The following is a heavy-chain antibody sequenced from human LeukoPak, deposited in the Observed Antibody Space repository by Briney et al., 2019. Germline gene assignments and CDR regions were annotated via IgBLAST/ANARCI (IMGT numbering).Heavy chain of an antibody. V-gene: IGHV4-4*09. Sequence: SETLSLTCTVSGGSISTYYWSWIRRPPGKGLEWIAYIHASGPTNNNPSLKSRITISVDTSKNQFSLKLSSVTAADTAVYYCARHDAGIAARPFDNWGQGTLVTVSS. CDR3: ARHDAGIAARPFDN. CDR2: IHASGPT. J-gene: IGHJ4*02. D-gene: IGHD6-6*01. CDR1: GGSISTYY.